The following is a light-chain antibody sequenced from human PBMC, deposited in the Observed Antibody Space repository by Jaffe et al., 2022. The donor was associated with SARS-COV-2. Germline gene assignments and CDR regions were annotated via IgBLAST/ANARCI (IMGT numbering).Light chain of an antibody. CDR2: GAS. Sequence: EIVMTQSPATLSVSPGERATLSCRASQSVGTYLAWYQHKPGQAPRLLIYGASTRATGIPARFSGGGSGTEFTLTISSLQSEDFAVYYCQQVNNWPQYTFGQGTKLEIK. CDR1: QSVGTY. J-gene: IGKJ2*01. V-gene: IGKV3-15*01. CDR3: QQVNNWPQYT.